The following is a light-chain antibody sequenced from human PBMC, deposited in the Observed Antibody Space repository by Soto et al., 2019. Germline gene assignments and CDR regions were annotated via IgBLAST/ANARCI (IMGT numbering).Light chain of an antibody. Sequence: AIRMTQSPSSFSASTGDRVTITCRASQGISSYLAWYQQKPGQAPKLLIYAASTLQSGVPSRFSGSGSGTDFTLTISCLQSEDFATYCFQQYYSYPRTFGQGTKVEIK. J-gene: IGKJ1*01. CDR1: QGISSY. CDR3: QQYYSYPRT. V-gene: IGKV1-8*01. CDR2: AAS.